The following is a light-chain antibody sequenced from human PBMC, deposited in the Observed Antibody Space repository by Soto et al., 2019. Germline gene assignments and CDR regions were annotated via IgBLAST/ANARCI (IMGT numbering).Light chain of an antibody. J-gene: IGLJ1*01. CDR3: CSYASSNTFV. Sequence: QSALTQPASVSGSPGQSITISCTGTSSDVGSYNLVSWYQQHPGKAPKLKIYEVSKRPSGVSNRFSGSKSGNTASLTISGLQAEDEADYYCCSYASSNTFVFGTGTKLTVL. CDR2: EVS. CDR1: SSDVGSYNL. V-gene: IGLV2-23*02.